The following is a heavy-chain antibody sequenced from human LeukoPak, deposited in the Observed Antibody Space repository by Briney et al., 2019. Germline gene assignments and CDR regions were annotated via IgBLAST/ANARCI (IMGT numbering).Heavy chain of an antibody. CDR1: GGSLSGYY. J-gene: IGHJ4*02. Sequence: SETLSLTCTVSGGSLSGYYWSWIRHTPGKGLEWIGYIYSSGTTNYHRSLQSRVIISLDTPKNQFSLSVTSVTAADTAMYFCARRIISWNVYIDKWGQGIQVTVSS. D-gene: IGHD1-1*01. V-gene: IGHV4-4*09. CDR2: IYSSGTT. CDR3: ARRIISWNVYIDK.